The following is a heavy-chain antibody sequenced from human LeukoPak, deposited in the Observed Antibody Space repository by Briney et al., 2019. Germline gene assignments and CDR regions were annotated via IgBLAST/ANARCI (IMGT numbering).Heavy chain of an antibody. CDR3: AKKSSRAVADWYFDL. Sequence: GRSLRLSCAASGFTFSSYGMHWVRQAPGKGLEWVAVIWYDGSNKYYADSVKGRFTISRDNSKNTLYLQMNSLRAEDTAVYYCAKKSSRAVADWYFDLWGRGTLVTVSS. CDR2: IWYDGSNK. CDR1: GFTFSSYG. V-gene: IGHV3-33*06. D-gene: IGHD6-19*01. J-gene: IGHJ2*01.